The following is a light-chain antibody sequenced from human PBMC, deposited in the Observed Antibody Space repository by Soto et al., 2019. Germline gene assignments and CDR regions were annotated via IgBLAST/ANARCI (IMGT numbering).Light chain of an antibody. V-gene: IGLV2-23*02. J-gene: IGLJ3*02. CDR3: CSCAGGYLCV. CDR2: EVT. CDR1: TNSIGGYNL. Sequence: QSALTQPASVSGSPGQSITISCTGTTNSIGGYNLVSWFQQYPDKAPRLIIYEVTKRPSGVSNRFSASKSGNTASLTISGLQAEDEADYYCCSCAGGYLCVFGGGTQLTVL.